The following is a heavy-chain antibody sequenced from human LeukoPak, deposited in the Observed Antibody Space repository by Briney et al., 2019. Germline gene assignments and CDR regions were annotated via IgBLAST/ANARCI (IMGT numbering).Heavy chain of an antibody. D-gene: IGHD4-17*01. CDR3: AKDKRAMATVTISDY. J-gene: IGHJ4*02. V-gene: IGHV3-48*01. CDR2: ISSSSSTI. Sequence: GGSLRLSCAASGFTFSSYSMNWVRQAPGKGLEWVSYISSSSSTIYYADSVKGRFTISRDNAKNSLYLQMNSLRAEDTAVYYCAKDKRAMATVTISDYWGQGTLVTVSS. CDR1: GFTFSSYS.